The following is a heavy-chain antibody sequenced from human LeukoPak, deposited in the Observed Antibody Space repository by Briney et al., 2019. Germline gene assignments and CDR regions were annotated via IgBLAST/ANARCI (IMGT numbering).Heavy chain of an antibody. J-gene: IGHJ4*02. CDR2: IKQDGSEK. CDR1: GFTFSSYW. Sequence: PGGSLRLSCAASGFTFSSYWMSWVRQTPGKGLEWVANIKQDGSEKYYVDSVKGRFTISRDNAKNSLSLQMNSLRAEDTAVYYCARDQNLLWFGELFDYWGQGTLVTVSS. D-gene: IGHD3-10*01. CDR3: ARDQNLLWFGELFDY. V-gene: IGHV3-7*01.